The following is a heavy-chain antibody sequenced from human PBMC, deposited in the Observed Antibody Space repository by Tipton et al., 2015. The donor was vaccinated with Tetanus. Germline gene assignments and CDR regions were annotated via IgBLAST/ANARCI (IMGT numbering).Heavy chain of an antibody. D-gene: IGHD4-17*01. Sequence: TLSLTCAVYGGSFSGYYWSWVRQSPGKGLEWIGEINQSGSTNYNPSLKSRVTISVDTSKNQFSLKLSSVTAADTAVYYCARGKHAVTFAYGGQGTLVTVSS. CDR3: ARGKHAVTFAY. V-gene: IGHV4-34*01. CDR2: INQSGST. J-gene: IGHJ4*02. CDR1: GGSFSGYY.